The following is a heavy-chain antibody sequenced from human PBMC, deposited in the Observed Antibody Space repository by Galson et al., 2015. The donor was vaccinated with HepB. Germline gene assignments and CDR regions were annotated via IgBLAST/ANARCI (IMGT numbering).Heavy chain of an antibody. CDR2: ISGSGTRR. Sequence: SLRLSCAASGFTFSSYAMSWVRQAPGKGLEWVSAISGSGTRRDYADSVRGRFTISRDKSTNTLSLQMNSQRVEDTAVYYCAKGPSDYVWGSSRNWFDPWGQGTLVTVSS. CDR1: GFTFSSYA. D-gene: IGHD3-16*02. V-gene: IGHV3-23*01. CDR3: AKGPSDYVWGSSRNWFDP. J-gene: IGHJ5*02.